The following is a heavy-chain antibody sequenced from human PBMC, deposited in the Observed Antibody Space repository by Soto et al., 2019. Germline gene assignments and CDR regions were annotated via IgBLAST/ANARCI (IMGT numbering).Heavy chain of an antibody. CDR3: ARAGVIAVAGTPLDYFQH. V-gene: IGHV1-18*01. J-gene: IGHJ1*01. D-gene: IGHD6-19*01. CDR1: GYTFTSYG. CDR2: ISAYNGNT. Sequence: QVQLVQSGAEVKKPGASVKVPCKASGYTFTSYGISWVRQAPGQGLEWMGWISAYNGNTNYAQKLQGRVTMTTDTSTSTAYMELRSLRSDDTAVYYCARAGVIAVAGTPLDYFQHWGQGTLVTVSS.